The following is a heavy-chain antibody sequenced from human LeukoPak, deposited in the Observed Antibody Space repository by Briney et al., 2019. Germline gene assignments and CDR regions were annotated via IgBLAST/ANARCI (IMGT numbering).Heavy chain of an antibody. J-gene: IGHJ5*02. D-gene: IGHD3-16*01. CDR2: INHSGST. CDR1: GGSFSGYY. Sequence: PSETLSLTCAVYGGSFSGYYWSWIRQPPGKGLEWIGEINHSGSTNYNPSLKSRVTISVDTSKNHFSLKLSYVTAADTAVYYCARRSPYLGDNWFDPWGQGTLVTVSS. V-gene: IGHV4-34*01. CDR3: ARRSPYLGDNWFDP.